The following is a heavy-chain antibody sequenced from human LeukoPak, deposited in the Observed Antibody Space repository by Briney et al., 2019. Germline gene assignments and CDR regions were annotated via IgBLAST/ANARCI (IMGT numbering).Heavy chain of an antibody. CDR3: AILPGYSSGWYEVNY. J-gene: IGHJ4*02. D-gene: IGHD6-13*01. V-gene: IGHV3-23*01. Sequence: GGSLRLSCAASGFTFSSYAMSWVRQAPGKGLDWVSGISGGGGSTYYADSVKGRFTISRDNSRNTLYLQMNSPRAEDTAVYYCAILPGYSSGWYEVNYWGQGTLVTVSS. CDR2: ISGGGGST. CDR1: GFTFSSYA.